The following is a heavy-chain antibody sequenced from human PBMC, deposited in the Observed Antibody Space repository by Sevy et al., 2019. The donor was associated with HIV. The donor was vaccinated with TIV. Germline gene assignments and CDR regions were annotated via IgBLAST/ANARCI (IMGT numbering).Heavy chain of an antibody. CDR1: GFTFSTYA. V-gene: IGHV3-23*01. Sequence: GGSLRLSCAASGFTFSTYAMTWVRQAPGKGLEWVSTITGSGGTTYYADSVKGRFTISRDNSRNTLFLQMNSLKADDQAVYYCTKDRGAAVAGTNFDSWGQGTLVTVSS. J-gene: IGHJ4*02. CDR2: ITGSGGTT. CDR3: TKDRGAAVAGTNFDS. D-gene: IGHD6-19*01.